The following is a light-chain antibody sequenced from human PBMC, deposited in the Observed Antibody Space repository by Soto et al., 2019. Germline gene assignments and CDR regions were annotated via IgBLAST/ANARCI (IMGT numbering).Light chain of an antibody. CDR3: QQYVSYCT. CDR1: QSISTW. CDR2: KAS. J-gene: IGKJ1*01. V-gene: IGKV1-5*03. Sequence: DIQMTQSPSTLSASLGVRVIITCRDSQSISTWLAWYQQKPGKAPKLLIYKASNLESGVPSRFSGSGSGTEFTLTISSLQPDDFATYYCQQYVSYCTFGQGTKVEIK.